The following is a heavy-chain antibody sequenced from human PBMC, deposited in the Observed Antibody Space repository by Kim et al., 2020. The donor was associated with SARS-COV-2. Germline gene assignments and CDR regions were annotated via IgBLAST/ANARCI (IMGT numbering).Heavy chain of an antibody. J-gene: IGHJ4*02. V-gene: IGHV1-2*02. CDR1: GYTFTGYY. CDR3: ARDGHYYDSSGQEY. Sequence: ASVKVSCKASGYTFTGYYMHWVRQAPGQGLEWMGWINPNSGGTNYAQKFQGRVTMTRDTSISTAYMELSRLRSDDTAVYYCARDGHYYDSSGQEYWGQGTLVTVSS. D-gene: IGHD3-22*01. CDR2: INPNSGGT.